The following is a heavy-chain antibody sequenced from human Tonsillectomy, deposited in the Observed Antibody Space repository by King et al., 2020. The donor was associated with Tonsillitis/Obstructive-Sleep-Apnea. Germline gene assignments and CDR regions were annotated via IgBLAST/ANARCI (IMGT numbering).Heavy chain of an antibody. CDR1: GFTVSSNY. CDR3: ARAPPPYYYYMDV. V-gene: IGHV3-53*01. CDR2: IYTGGGT. J-gene: IGHJ6*03. Sequence: VQLVESGGGLIQPGGSLRFSCEASGFTVSSNYMSWVRQAPGKGLEWVSVIYTGGGTYYAASVKGRFTISSDNSKTTLYLQMNSLRAEDTAVYYCARAPPPYYYYMDVWGKGTTVTVSS.